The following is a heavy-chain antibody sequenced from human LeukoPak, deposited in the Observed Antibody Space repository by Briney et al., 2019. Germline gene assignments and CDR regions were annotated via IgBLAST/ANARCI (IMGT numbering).Heavy chain of an antibody. J-gene: IGHJ5*02. Sequence: GGSLRLSCAASGFTFSSYSMSWVRQAPGKGLKWVSSISSSSSYIYYADSVKGRFTISRDNAKNSLYLQMNSLRAEDTAVYYCARGSGWYGEGNWFDPWGQGTLVTVSS. CDR1: GFTFSSYS. CDR2: ISSSSSYI. V-gene: IGHV3-21*01. D-gene: IGHD6-19*01. CDR3: ARGSGWYGEGNWFDP.